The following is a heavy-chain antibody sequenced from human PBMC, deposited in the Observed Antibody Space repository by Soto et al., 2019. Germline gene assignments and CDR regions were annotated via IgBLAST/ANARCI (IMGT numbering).Heavy chain of an antibody. Sequence: EVQLLESGGGLVQPGGSLRLSCAASGFTFSNYAMTWVRQAAGKGLEWVSSISGPGGSTYYADSVQGRFTISRDNSKNTLFLQMNSLRAEDTALYYCERDELIAVAGTDTWGHGILVTVTT. V-gene: IGHV3-23*01. CDR3: ERDELIAVAGTDT. D-gene: IGHD6-19*01. CDR2: ISGPGGST. J-gene: IGHJ5*01. CDR1: GFTFSNYA.